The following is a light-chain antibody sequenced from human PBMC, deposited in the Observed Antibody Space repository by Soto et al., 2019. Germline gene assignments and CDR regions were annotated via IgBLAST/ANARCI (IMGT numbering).Light chain of an antibody. Sequence: VLTQSPATLSLSPGDGVTLSCRASQSVNSNLAWYQQKAGQAPRLLIYGKSTRATGIPARLSGSGSGTDLNLTISSLQFEDFAVYYCQKYNNWPRTCGQGTKVDIK. CDR2: GKS. J-gene: IGKJ1*01. V-gene: IGKV3-15*01. CDR1: QSVNSN. CDR3: QKYNNWPRT.